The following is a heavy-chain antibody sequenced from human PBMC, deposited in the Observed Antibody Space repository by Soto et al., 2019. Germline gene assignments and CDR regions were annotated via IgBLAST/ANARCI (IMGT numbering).Heavy chain of an antibody. V-gene: IGHV3-30-3*01. Sequence: GGSLRLSCAASGFTFSSYAMHWVRQAPGKGLEWVAVISYDGSNKYYADSVKGRFTISRDNSKNTLYLQTNSLRAEETAVYYCARSRQVRTYYYYYGMDVWGQGTTVTVSS. CDR3: ARSRQVRTYYYYYGMDV. CDR1: GFTFSSYA. J-gene: IGHJ6*02. CDR2: ISYDGSNK.